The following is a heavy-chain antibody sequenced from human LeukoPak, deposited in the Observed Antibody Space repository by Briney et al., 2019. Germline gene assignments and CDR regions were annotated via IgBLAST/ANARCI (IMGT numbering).Heavy chain of an antibody. D-gene: IGHD6-6*01. Sequence: GGSLRLSCAASGFTFSSYGMSWVRQAPGKGLEWVSAISGSGGSTYYADSVKGRFTISRDNSKNTLYLQMNSLRAEDTAVYYCARDTSSSSFDYWGQGTLVTVSS. CDR1: GFTFSSYG. CDR2: ISGSGGST. V-gene: IGHV3-23*01. J-gene: IGHJ4*02. CDR3: ARDTSSSSFDY.